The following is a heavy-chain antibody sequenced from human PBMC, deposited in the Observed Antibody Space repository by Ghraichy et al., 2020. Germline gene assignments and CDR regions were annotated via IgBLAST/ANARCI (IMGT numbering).Heavy chain of an antibody. CDR1: GGSISSYY. CDR2: IYYSGST. CDR3: AREGNSYDY. V-gene: IGHV4-59*01. Sequence: SETPSLTCTVSGGSISSYYWSWIRQPPGKGLEWIGYIYYSGSTNYNPSLKSRVTISVDTSKNQFSLKLSSVTAADTAVYYCAREGNSYDYWGQGTLVTVSS. J-gene: IGHJ4*02. D-gene: IGHD5-18*01.